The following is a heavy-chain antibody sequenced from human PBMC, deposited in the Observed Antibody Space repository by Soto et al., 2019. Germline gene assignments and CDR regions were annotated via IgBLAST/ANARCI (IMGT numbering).Heavy chain of an antibody. V-gene: IGHV3-21*01. J-gene: IGHJ4*02. CDR1: GFTFSSYS. D-gene: IGHD3-22*01. CDR3: ARDPQEYYYDSSGYYFDY. CDR2: ISSSSSYI. Sequence: GGSLRLSCAASGFTFSSYSMNWVRQAPGKGLEWVSSISSSSSYIYYADSVKDRFTISRDNAKNSLYLQMNSLRAEDTAVYYCARDPQEYYYDSSGYYFDYWGQGTLVTVSS.